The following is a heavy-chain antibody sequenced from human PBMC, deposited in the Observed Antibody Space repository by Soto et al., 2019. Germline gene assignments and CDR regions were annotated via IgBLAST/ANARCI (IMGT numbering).Heavy chain of an antibody. CDR1: GGSISNYY. D-gene: IGHD2-8*02. CDR2: IYSSGST. V-gene: IGHV4-59*12. CDR3: ARDKITGLFDY. Sequence: SETLSLTCTVSGGSISNYYWSWIRQPPGKGLEWIGYIYSSGSTNYNPSLKSRVTISADTSKNQFSLKLTSVTAADTAVYYCARDKITGLFDYWGQGTLVTVSS. J-gene: IGHJ4*02.